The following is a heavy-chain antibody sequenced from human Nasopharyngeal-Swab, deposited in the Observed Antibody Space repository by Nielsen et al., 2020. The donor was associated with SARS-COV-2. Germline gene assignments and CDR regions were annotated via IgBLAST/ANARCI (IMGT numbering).Heavy chain of an antibody. D-gene: IGHD5-18*01. V-gene: IGHV2-5*02. J-gene: IGHJ4*02. CDR1: GFSLRTSGVG. Sequence: SGPPLVQPTQTLTLTCTFSGFSLRTSGVGVGWIRQPPGKALEWLALIYWDDDKRYSPSLKSRLTITKDTSKNQVVLTMTNMDPVDAATYYCAHWGYSYGSGRAYYFDYWGQGTLVTVSS. CDR2: IYWDDDK. CDR3: AHWGYSYGSGRAYYFDY.